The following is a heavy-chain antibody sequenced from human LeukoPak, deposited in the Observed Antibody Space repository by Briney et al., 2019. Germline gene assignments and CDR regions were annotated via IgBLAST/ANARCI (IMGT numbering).Heavy chain of an antibody. V-gene: IGHV3-48*03. CDR1: GFTFSSYE. CDR2: ISSSGSTI. Sequence: GGSLRLSCAASGFTFSSYEMNWVRQAPGKGLEWVSYISSSGSTIYYADSVKGRFTISRDNAKNSLYLQMNSLRAEDTAVYYCAREGSDYGELNFDYWGQGTLVTVSS. D-gene: IGHD4-17*01. J-gene: IGHJ4*02. CDR3: AREGSDYGELNFDY.